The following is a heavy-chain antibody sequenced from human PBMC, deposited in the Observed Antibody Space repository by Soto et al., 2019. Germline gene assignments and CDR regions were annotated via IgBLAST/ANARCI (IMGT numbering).Heavy chain of an antibody. Sequence: LSLTCSVSGGSVRTGSYHWSWIRQPPGKGLEWIGFIPNNGSPDYNPSLKSRVVVSIDRSKNQFSLKVNSVTAADTAVYFCARIGWGGDSWGQGTLVTVSS. CDR3: ARIGWGGDS. D-gene: IGHD3-16*01. CDR1: GGSVRTGSYH. J-gene: IGHJ4*02. CDR2: IPNNGSP. V-gene: IGHV4-61*01.